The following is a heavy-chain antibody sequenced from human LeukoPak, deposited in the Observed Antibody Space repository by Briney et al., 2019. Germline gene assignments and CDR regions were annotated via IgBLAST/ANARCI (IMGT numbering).Heavy chain of an antibody. CDR1: GFPFSIYG. J-gene: IGHJ4*02. CDR2: ISPGGGPT. D-gene: IGHD5-12*01. CDR3: AKDGAWLRFDD. V-gene: IGHV3-23*01. Sequence: GGSLRLSCAGSGFPFSIYGMNWVRQAPGKGLEWVSGISPGGGPTYYADSVKGRFTISRDDSKNTLYLQMNNLRAEDTAVYYCAKDGAWLRFDDWGQGILVTVSS.